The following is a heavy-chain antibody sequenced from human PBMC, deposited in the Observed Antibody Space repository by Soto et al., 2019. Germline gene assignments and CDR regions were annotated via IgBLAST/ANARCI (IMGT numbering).Heavy chain of an antibody. V-gene: IGHV1-69*01. Sequence: QAQLMQSGAEVKKPGSSVKVSCKASGGTFNGYAINWVRQASGQGLEWMGGIIPLLGITNYAQKFQGRITIVADESTGTTSMDLRGLGSDDTAVYYCARDPRSITGTTSSEDFQHWGQGTLVSVSS. D-gene: IGHD1-20*01. J-gene: IGHJ1*01. CDR3: ARDPRSITGTTSSEDFQH. CDR1: GGTFNGYA. CDR2: IIPLLGIT.